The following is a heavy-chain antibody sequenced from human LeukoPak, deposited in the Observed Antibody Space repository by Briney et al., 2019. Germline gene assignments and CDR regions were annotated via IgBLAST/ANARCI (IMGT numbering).Heavy chain of an antibody. J-gene: IGHJ4*02. D-gene: IGHD3-10*01. V-gene: IGHV3-7*03. CDR3: AKVAGSGSYYSHFDY. Sequence: GGSLRLSCAASGFTFSSFWMSWVRQAPGKGPEWVASIKQDGSEKYYVGSVEGRFTISRDNAKNSLYLQMNSLRAEDTALYYCAKVAGSGSYYSHFDYWGQGTLVTVSS. CDR2: IKQDGSEK. CDR1: GFTFSSFW.